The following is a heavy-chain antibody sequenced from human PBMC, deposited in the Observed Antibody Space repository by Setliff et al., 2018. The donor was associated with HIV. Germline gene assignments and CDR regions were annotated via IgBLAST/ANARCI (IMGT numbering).Heavy chain of an antibody. J-gene: IGHJ4*02. Sequence: PSETLSLTCTVSGGSISSGSYYWTWIRQSPGKGLEWIGEINHRGSTNYNPSLKSRVTVPVDTSKNQFSLTVTSVTAADTAVYYCAREKNGYFDSWGQGTLVTVSS. V-gene: IGHV4-39*07. D-gene: IGHD2-8*01. CDR3: AREKNGYFDS. CDR1: GGSISSGSYY. CDR2: INHRGST.